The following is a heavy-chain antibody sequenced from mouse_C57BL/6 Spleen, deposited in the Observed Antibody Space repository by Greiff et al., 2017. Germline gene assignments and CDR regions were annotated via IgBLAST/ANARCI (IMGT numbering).Heavy chain of an antibody. D-gene: IGHD2-1*01. Sequence: EVHLVESGGGLVQPKGSLKLSCAASGFTFNTYAMHWVRQAPGKGLEWVARIRSKSSNYATYYADSVKDRFTISRADSQSMLYLQMNNLKTEDTAMYYCVRDPPGNYGYYAMDYWGQGTSVTVSS. J-gene: IGHJ4*01. CDR1: GFTFNTYA. CDR2: IRSKSSNYAT. CDR3: VRDPPGNYGYYAMDY. V-gene: IGHV10-3*01.